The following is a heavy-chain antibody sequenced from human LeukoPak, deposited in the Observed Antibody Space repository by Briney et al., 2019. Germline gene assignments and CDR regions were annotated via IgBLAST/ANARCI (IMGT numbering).Heavy chain of an antibody. CDR1: GGSISSSSFY. V-gene: IGHV4-39*01. Sequence: SETLSLTCTVSGGSISSSSFYWGWIRQPPGKGLEWIGSVFYSGSTYYNPSLKSRLTISVDMSKNQFSLKLTSVNDADTAVYYCARVEMSTEFWGLGTLVTVSS. CDR3: ARVEMSTEF. J-gene: IGHJ4*02. CDR2: VFYSGST. D-gene: IGHD5-24*01.